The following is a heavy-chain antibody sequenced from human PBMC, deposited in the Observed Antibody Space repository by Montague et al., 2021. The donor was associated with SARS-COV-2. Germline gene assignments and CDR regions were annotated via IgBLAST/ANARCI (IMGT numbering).Heavy chain of an antibody. D-gene: IGHD3-22*01. J-gene: IGHJ4*02. V-gene: IGHV4-59*01. Sequence: ETLSLTCTVSGGSISSYYWSWIRQPPGKGLEWIRYIYYSGSTNYNPSLKSRVTISVDTSKNQFSLKLTSVTAADTAVYYCARGRDGYYHRSALFDYWGQGTLVTVSS. CDR3: ARGRDGYYHRSALFDY. CDR2: IYYSGST. CDR1: GGSISSYY.